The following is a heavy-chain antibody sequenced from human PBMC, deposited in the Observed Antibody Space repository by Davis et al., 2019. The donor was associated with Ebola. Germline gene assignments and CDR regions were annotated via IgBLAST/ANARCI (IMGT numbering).Heavy chain of an antibody. CDR1: GGSISSYY. J-gene: IGHJ4*02. CDR3: ARGFADDYGDLGAFV. D-gene: IGHD4-17*01. CDR2: IYYSGST. Sequence: PSETLSLTCTVSGGSISSYYWSWIRQPPGKGLEWIGYIYYSGSTNYNPSLKSRVTISVDTSKNQFSLKLSSVTAADTAVYYCARGFADDYGDLGAFVWGQGTLVTVSS. V-gene: IGHV4-59*12.